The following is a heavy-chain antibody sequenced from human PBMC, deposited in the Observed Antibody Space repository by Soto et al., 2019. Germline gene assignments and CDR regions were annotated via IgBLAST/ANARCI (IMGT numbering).Heavy chain of an antibody. CDR3: AKNWNWGSLVH. CDR2: IYYGGST. V-gene: IGHV4-59*08. D-gene: IGHD7-27*01. Sequence: QVHLQESGPGLVKPSETLSLTCTVSGASISTDHWSWIRQSPGKGLEWIGFIYYGGSTNYNPSLRSRVTMSVYTTTNQFSLKLSSVTAADTAVYYCAKNWNWGSLVHWGQGNLVTVSS. CDR1: GASISTDH. J-gene: IGHJ4*02.